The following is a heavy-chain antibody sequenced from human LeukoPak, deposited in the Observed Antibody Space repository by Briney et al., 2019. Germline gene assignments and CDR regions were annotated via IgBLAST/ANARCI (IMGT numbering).Heavy chain of an antibody. Sequence: SETLSLTCTVSGGSISSYYWSWIRQPPGKGLEWIGYIYYSGSTNYNPSLKSRVTISVDTSKNQFSLKLSSVTAADTAVYYCARERIAARLDYYYYYMDVWGKGTTVTVSS. CDR2: IYYSGST. V-gene: IGHV4-59*12. CDR3: ARERIAARLDYYYYYMDV. CDR1: GGSISSYY. J-gene: IGHJ6*03. D-gene: IGHD6-6*01.